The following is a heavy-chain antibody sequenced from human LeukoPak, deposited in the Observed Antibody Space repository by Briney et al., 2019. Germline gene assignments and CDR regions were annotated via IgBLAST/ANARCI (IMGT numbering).Heavy chain of an antibody. CDR3: AKEGRSLQTY. CDR1: GFTFSTYW. J-gene: IGHJ4*02. D-gene: IGHD5-24*01. V-gene: IGHV3-7*01. CDR2: MKRDGSEI. Sequence: GGSLRLSCSASGFTFSTYWMSWVRQAPGKGLEWVANMKRDGSEIYYVDSVKGRFTISRDNAKNSLHLQMNSLRAEDTAVYYCAKEGRSLQTYWGQGTLVTVSS.